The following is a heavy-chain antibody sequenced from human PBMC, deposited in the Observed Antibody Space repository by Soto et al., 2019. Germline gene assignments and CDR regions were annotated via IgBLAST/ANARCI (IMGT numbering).Heavy chain of an antibody. V-gene: IGHV5-51*01. CDR2: IYPGDSDT. CDR1: GYSFTNYW. CDR3: ARHYTAGSLPSYGMDV. D-gene: IGHD1-26*01. J-gene: IGHJ6*02. Sequence: PGESLKISCKGSGYSFTNYWIGWVRQMPGKGLEWMGIIYPGDSDTRYSPSFQGQVTISADKSISTAYLQWSSLKASDTAMYYCARHYTAGSLPSYGMDVWGQGTTVTVSS.